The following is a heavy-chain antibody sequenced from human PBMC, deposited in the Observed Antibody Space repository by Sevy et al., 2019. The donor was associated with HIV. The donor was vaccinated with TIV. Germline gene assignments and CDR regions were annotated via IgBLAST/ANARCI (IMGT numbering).Heavy chain of an antibody. J-gene: IGHJ4*02. V-gene: IGHV3-30*03. CDR3: AGGEGYRGLYFDY. D-gene: IGHD5-12*01. CDR2: ILSDGSQK. Sequence: GGSLRLSCEASGFTFSDYDMHWVRQAPGKGLEWVALILSDGSQKYYEDSVKGRFTISRDNSKNTVYLQMNSRRANDTAVFYCAGGEGYRGLYFDYWGQGSLVTVSS. CDR1: GFTFSDYD.